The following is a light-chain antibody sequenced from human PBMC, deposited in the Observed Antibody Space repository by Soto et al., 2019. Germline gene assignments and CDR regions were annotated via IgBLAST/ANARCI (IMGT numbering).Light chain of an antibody. CDR3: QQGSRT. J-gene: IGKJ1*01. V-gene: IGKV1-5*01. Sequence: DIPMTQSPSTLSASVGARVTITCRASQSISSWLAWYQQKPGKAAKLLIYDASSLESGVPSRFSGSGSGTEFTLTISSLQPDDFATYYCQQGSRTFGQGTKVEIK. CDR1: QSISSW. CDR2: DAS.